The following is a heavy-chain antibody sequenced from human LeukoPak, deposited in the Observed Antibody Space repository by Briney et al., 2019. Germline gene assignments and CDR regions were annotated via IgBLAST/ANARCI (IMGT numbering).Heavy chain of an antibody. J-gene: IGHJ4*02. D-gene: IGHD1-26*01. V-gene: IGHV3-49*04. CDR1: GFTFDDYS. Sequence: GSLRLSCTASGFTFDDYSMNWVRQAPGKGLEWVGFIRSKAYGGTTEYAASVKGRFTISRDDSKSIAYLQMNSLKTEDTAVYYCTRGRRATHDYWGQGTLVTVSS. CDR2: IRSKAYGGTT. CDR3: TRGRRATHDY.